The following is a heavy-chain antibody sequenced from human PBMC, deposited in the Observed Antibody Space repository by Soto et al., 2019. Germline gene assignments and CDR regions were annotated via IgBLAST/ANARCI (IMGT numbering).Heavy chain of an antibody. CDR2: INHSGST. CDR3: ARGRYYYGSGSYYPYYYYYYMDV. CDR1: GGSFSGYY. Sequence: SETLSLTCAVYGGSFSGYYWSWIRQPPGKGLEWIGEINHSGSTNYNPSLKSRVTISVDTSKNQFSLKLSSVTAADTAVYYCARGRYYYGSGSYYPYYYYYYMDVWGKGTTVTVSS. J-gene: IGHJ6*03. V-gene: IGHV4-34*01. D-gene: IGHD3-10*01.